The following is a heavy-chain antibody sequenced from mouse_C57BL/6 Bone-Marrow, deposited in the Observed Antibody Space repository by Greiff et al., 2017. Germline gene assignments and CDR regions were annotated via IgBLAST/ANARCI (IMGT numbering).Heavy chain of an antibody. Sequence: QVQLQQPGAELVKPGASVKLSCKASGYTFTSYWMQWVKQRPGQGLEWIGEIDPSDSCTNYNQKFKGKATLTVDTSSSTAYMQLSSLTAEDSAVYYCAREDSNYLYYFDYWGQGTTLTVSS. CDR1: GYTFTSYW. CDR2: IDPSDSCT. CDR3: AREDSNYLYYFDY. D-gene: IGHD2-5*01. V-gene: IGHV1-50*01. J-gene: IGHJ2*01.